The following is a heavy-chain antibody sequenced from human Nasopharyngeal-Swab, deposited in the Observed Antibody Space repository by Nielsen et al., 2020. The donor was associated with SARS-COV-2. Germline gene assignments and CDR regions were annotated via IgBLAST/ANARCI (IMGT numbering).Heavy chain of an antibody. V-gene: IGHV1-69*13. CDR1: GCTFSSYA. D-gene: IGHD6-19*01. Sequence: SSVKVSCKASGCTFSSYAISWVRQAPGQGLEWMGGIIPIFGTGNYAQKFQGRVTITADESTSTAYMELRSLRSDDTAVYYCARERGSSGWYYYYYGMDVWGQGTTVTVSS. CDR2: IIPIFGTG. CDR3: ARERGSSGWYYYYYGMDV. J-gene: IGHJ6*02.